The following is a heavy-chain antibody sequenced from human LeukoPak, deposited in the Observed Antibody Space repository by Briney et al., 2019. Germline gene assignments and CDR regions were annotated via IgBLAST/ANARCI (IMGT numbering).Heavy chain of an antibody. V-gene: IGHV4-34*01. J-gene: IGHJ3*02. CDR3: ARGKDTAMGTAFDI. CDR2: INHSGST. CDR1: GGSFSGYY. D-gene: IGHD5-18*01. Sequence: NPSETLSLTCAVYGGSFSGYYWSWIRQPPGKGLEWIGEINHSGSTNYNPSLKSRVTISVDTSKNQFSLKLSSVTAADTAVYYCARGKDTAMGTAFDIWSQGTMVTVSS.